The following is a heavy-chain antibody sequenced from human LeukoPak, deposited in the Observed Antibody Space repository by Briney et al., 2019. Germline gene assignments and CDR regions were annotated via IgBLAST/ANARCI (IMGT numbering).Heavy chain of an antibody. J-gene: IGHJ3*02. CDR1: GFTFSSYS. D-gene: IGHD5-24*01. CDR3: AREMATSLGAFDI. CDR2: ISSSSSYI. Sequence: GGSLRLSCAASGFTFSSYSMNWVRQAPGKGLEWVSSISSSSSYIYYADSVKGRFTISRDNAKNSLYLQMNSLRAEDTAVYYCAREMATSLGAFDIWGQGTVVTVSS. V-gene: IGHV3-21*01.